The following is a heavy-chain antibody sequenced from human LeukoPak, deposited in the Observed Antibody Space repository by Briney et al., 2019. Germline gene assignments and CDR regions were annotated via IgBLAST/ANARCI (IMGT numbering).Heavy chain of an antibody. V-gene: IGHV4-34*01. CDR2: INHSGST. CDR3: ARGRGGNDY. CDR1: GFTFSNFA. Sequence: PGGSLRLSCAASGFTFSNFAMHWVRQPPGKGLEWIGEINHSGSTNYNPSLKSRVTISVDTSKNQFSLKLSSVTAADTAVYYCARGRGGNDYWGQGTLVTVSS. D-gene: IGHD2-15*01. J-gene: IGHJ4*02.